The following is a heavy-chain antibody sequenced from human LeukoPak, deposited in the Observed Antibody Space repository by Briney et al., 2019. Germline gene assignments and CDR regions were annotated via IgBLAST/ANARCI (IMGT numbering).Heavy chain of an antibody. J-gene: IGHJ4*02. CDR3: AKDSCSSTSCYVPR. Sequence: PGGSLRLSCAASGFTFSSYAMSWVRQAPGKGLEWVSVISGSGGSTYYADSVKGRFTISRDNSKNTLYLQMNSLRAEDTAVYYCAKDSCSSTSCYVPRWGQGTLVTVSS. CDR1: GFTFSSYA. D-gene: IGHD2-2*01. V-gene: IGHV3-23*01. CDR2: ISGSGGST.